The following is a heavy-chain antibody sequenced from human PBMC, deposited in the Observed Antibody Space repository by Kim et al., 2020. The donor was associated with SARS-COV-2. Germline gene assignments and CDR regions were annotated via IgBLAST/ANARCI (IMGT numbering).Heavy chain of an antibody. Sequence: ASVKVSCKSSGYTFTGYYMHWVRQAPGQGLEWMGWINPDSGGTNYAQKFQGWVTMTRDTSITTAYLELSRLTSDDTAVYYCATSRSGATAGDDAFDIWGQ. CDR2: INPDSGGT. D-gene: IGHD1-26*01. CDR1: GYTFTGYY. CDR3: ATSRSGATAGDDAFDI. J-gene: IGHJ3*02. V-gene: IGHV1-2*04.